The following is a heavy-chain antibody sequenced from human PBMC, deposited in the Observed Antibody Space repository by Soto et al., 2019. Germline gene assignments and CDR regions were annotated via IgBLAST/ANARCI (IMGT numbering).Heavy chain of an antibody. CDR1: GGTFSSYA. V-gene: IGHV1-69*13. D-gene: IGHD1-1*01. CDR2: IIPIFGTA. Sequence: SVKVSWKASGGTFSSYAISWVRQAPGRGLEWMGGIIPIFGTANYAQKFQGRVTITADESTSTAYMELSSLRTEDTAVYYCARERATTYYYYYGMDVWGQGTTVTVSS. J-gene: IGHJ6*02. CDR3: ARERATTYYYYYGMDV.